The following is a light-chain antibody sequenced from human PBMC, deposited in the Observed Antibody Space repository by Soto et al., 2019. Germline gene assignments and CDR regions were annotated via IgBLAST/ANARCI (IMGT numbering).Light chain of an antibody. CDR1: QSVLFNSKNKNY. CDR3: QQYYNTPLT. J-gene: IGKJ4*01. V-gene: IGKV4-1*01. Sequence: DIVMTQSPDSLAVSLGERATINCKSSQSVLFNSKNKNYLAWYQQKAGQPPKLLISWASTRESGVPDRFSGSGSGTDFTLTISRLQAEDVAVYYCQQYYNTPLTFGGGTKVEI. CDR2: WAS.